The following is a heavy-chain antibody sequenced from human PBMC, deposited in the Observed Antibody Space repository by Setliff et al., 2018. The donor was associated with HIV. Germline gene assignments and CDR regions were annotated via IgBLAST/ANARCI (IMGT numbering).Heavy chain of an antibody. D-gene: IGHD2-8*01. CDR2: ILHDGSDK. Sequence: GESLKISCAASGFTFSNYGMHWVRQAPGKGLEWVAFILHDGSDKDCSDSVKGRFTISRDNSKNTLYLQMNSLRTEDTAVYYCTKNLYTSRWSPLDYWGQGTLVTVSS. V-gene: IGHV3-30*02. J-gene: IGHJ4*02. CDR3: TKNLYTSRWSPLDY. CDR1: GFTFSNYG.